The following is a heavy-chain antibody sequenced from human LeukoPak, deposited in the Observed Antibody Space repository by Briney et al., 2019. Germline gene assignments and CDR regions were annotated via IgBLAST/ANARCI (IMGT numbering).Heavy chain of an antibody. Sequence: GGSLRLSCAASGFTFNNYGIHWVRQTPGQGLEWVAVVSYDGHNKYYADSVKGRFTISRDNSKNTLYLQMNSLRAEDTAVYCCAKGWLELTSGYFDYWGQGTLVTVSS. CDR1: GFTFNNYG. CDR2: VSYDGHNK. CDR3: AKGWLELTSGYFDY. V-gene: IGHV3-30*18. J-gene: IGHJ4*02. D-gene: IGHD1-7*01.